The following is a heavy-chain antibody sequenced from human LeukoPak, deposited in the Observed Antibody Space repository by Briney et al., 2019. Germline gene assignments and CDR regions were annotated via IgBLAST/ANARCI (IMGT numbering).Heavy chain of an antibody. D-gene: IGHD5-12*01. J-gene: IGHJ6*03. CDR3: ARDGIIVATISGVYYYYYMDV. V-gene: IGHV3-7*01. CDR1: GFTFSSYW. Sequence: PGGSLRLSCAASGFTFSSYWMSWVRQAPGKGLEWVANIKQDGSEKYYVDSVKGRFTISRDNAKNSLYLQMNSLRAEDTAVYYCARDGIIVATISGVYYYYYMDVGGKGTAVTVSS. CDR2: IKQDGSEK.